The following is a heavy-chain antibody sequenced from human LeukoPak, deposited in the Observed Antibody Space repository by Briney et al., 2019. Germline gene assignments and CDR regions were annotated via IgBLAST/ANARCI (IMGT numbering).Heavy chain of an antibody. V-gene: IGHV3-23*01. CDR2: ISGSGDST. Sequence: GGSLRLSCAASGFTFSSYAMSWVRQAPGKGLEWVSAISGSGDSTYYADSVKGRFTISRDNSKNTLYLQMNSLRAEDTAVYYCAKMGPGSGSTYYMDVWGKGTTVTVSS. D-gene: IGHD3-22*01. CDR1: GFTFSSYA. J-gene: IGHJ6*03. CDR3: AKMGPGSGSTYYMDV.